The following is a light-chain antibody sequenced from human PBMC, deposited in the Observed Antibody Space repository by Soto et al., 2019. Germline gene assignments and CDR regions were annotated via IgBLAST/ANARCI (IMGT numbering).Light chain of an antibody. CDR2: EVS. CDR1: SSDVGAYNY. V-gene: IGLV2-14*01. CDR3: STYINSITFVI. Sequence: QSAQTQPASMSGSPGQSITISCTGTSSDVGAYNYISWYQQHPGKAPKLMIYEVSNRPSGVSTRFSGSKSGNTASLTISGLQAEDEGDYYCSTYINSITFVIFGGGTKLTVL. J-gene: IGLJ2*01.